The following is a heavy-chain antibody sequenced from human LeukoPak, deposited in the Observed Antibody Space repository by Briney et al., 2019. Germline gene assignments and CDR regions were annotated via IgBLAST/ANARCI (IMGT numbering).Heavy chain of an antibody. CDR1: GYTLTELS. Sequence: ASVRVSCTVSGYTLTELSMHWVRQAPGKGLEWMGGFDPEDGETIYAQKFQGRVTMTEDTSTDTAYMELSSLRSEDTAVYYCATMTPVSATGFDYWGQGTLVTVSS. CDR3: ATMTPVSATGFDY. CDR2: FDPEDGET. D-gene: IGHD5/OR15-5a*01. J-gene: IGHJ4*02. V-gene: IGHV1-24*01.